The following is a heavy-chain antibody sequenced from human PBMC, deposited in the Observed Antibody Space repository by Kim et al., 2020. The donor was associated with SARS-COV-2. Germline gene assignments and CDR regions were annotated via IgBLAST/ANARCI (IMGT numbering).Heavy chain of an antibody. CDR2: FDPEDGET. V-gene: IGHV1-24*01. J-gene: IGHJ3*01. D-gene: IGHD4-4*01. CDR1: EYTLSELS. Sequence: ASVKVSCKVSEYTLSELSMHWVRQAPGKGLEWMGGFDPEDGETIYAQNFQGRVTMTEDTSTETAYMELSSLRSEDTAVYYCAIDRGYSRSLVTFDFWGQGTVVTVSS. CDR3: AIDRGYSRSLVTFDF.